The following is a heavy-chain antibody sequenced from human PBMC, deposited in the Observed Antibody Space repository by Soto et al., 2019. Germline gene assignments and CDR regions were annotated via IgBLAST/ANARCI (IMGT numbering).Heavy chain of an antibody. CDR3: ARDRKIYYDSSGYYGTVYYYYYGMDV. CDR1: GYTFTSYY. CDR2: INPSGGST. V-gene: IGHV1-46*01. J-gene: IGHJ6*02. Sequence: GASVKVSCKASGYTFTSYYMHWVRQAPGQGLEWMGIINPSGGSTSYAQKCQGRVTMTRDTSTSTVYMELSSLRSEDTAVYYCARDRKIYYDSSGYYGTVYYYYYGMDVWGQGTTVTVSS. D-gene: IGHD3-22*01.